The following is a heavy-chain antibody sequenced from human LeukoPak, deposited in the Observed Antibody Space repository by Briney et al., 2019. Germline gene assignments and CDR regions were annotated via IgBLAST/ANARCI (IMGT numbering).Heavy chain of an antibody. D-gene: IGHD6-19*01. CDR3: ARGGSSGWSLYYFDY. CDR1: GFTFSDHY. CDR2: TGNKANSYTT. Sequence: GGSLRLSCAASGFTFSDHYMDWVRQAPGKGLEWVGRTGNKANSYTTEYAASVTGRFTISRDDSKNSLYLQMNSLKTEDTAVYYCARGGSSGWSLYYFDYWGQGTLVTVSS. J-gene: IGHJ4*02. V-gene: IGHV3-72*01.